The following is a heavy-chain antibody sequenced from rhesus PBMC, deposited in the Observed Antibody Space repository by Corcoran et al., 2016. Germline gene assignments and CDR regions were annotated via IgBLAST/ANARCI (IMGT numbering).Heavy chain of an antibody. J-gene: IGHJ6*01. D-gene: IGHD2-21*01. CDR1: GGSLSSSW. CDR2: IDGYSGLI. CDR3: VRSSGLSGSYYGFDS. Sequence: QVQLQESGPGLVKPSETLSLTCAVSGGSLSSSWWTWIRQSPGQGLEWIGEIDGYSGLINLNPSLKSRLTISKDASKNQFSLNLSSMSAADTAVYYCVRSSGLSGSYYGFDSWGQGVVVTVSS. V-gene: IGHV4-80*01.